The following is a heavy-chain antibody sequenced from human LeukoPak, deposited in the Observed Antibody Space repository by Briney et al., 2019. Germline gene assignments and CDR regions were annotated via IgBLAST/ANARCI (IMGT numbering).Heavy chain of an antibody. Sequence: GGSLRLSCEASGFSVTSNYMSWVRQAPGKGLEWVAIIYSGGSTFYADSVKGRFTISRDNSKNTLYLQMNSLRAEDTAVYYCARDPGYNYGYDYWGQGTLATVSS. V-gene: IGHV3-53*01. CDR2: IYSGGST. CDR1: GFSVTSNY. J-gene: IGHJ4*02. D-gene: IGHD5-18*01. CDR3: ARDPGYNYGYDY.